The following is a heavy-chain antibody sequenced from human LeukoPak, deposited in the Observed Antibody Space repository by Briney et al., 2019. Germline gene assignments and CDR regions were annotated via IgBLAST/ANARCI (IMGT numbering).Heavy chain of an antibody. V-gene: IGHV3-23*01. D-gene: IGHD4-17*01. CDR1: GFTFGTYA. CDR3: AKDHGDWSFDY. Sequence: GGSLRLSCAASGFTFGTYAMSWVRQAPGKGLEWISAISGSGGSTYYADSVKGRFTISRDNSKNTLYLQMTSLRAADTAVYYCAKDHGDWSFDYWGQGTLVTVSS. CDR2: ISGSGGST. J-gene: IGHJ4*02.